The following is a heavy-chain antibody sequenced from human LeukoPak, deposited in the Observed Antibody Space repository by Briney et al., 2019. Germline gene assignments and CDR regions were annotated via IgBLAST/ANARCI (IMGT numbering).Heavy chain of an antibody. J-gene: IGHJ4*02. D-gene: IGHD6-19*01. Sequence: SETLSLTCAVYGETFIHNFWTWIRQPPGKGLGWIGQINHSGSTYYNPSLKSRVTILVDTSKNQFSLKLTSVTAADTAVYYCARAMPYFYGSIAVPGTIDYWGQGILVTVSS. CDR1: GETFIHNF. CDR2: INHSGST. CDR3: ARAMPYFYGSIAVPGTIDY. V-gene: IGHV4-34*01.